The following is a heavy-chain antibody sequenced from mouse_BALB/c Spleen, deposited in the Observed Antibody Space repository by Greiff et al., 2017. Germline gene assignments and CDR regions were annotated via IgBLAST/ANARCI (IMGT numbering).Heavy chain of an antibody. CDR1: GYAFTNYL. V-gene: IGHV1-54*01. J-gene: IGHJ2*01. Sequence: QVQLQQSGAELVRPGTSVKVSCKASGYAFTNYLIEWVKQRPGQGLEWIGVINPGSGGTNYNEKFKGKATLTADKSSSTAYMQLSSLTSDDSAVYFCAREGQGFDYWGQGTTLTVAS. D-gene: IGHD3-3*01. CDR3: AREGQGFDY. CDR2: INPGSGGT.